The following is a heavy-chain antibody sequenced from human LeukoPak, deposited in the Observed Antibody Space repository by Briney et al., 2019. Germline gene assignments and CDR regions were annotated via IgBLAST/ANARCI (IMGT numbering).Heavy chain of an antibody. CDR1: GFTFSKSN. J-gene: IGHJ4*02. Sequence: PGGSLRLSCSVSGFTFSKSNMHWVRQTPGKGLEWVAFILYDGSSDSYADSVKGRFTVSRDNTRNTLYLVLNSLKAEDTAIYYCAKDWKYSIEYWGQGTLVTVSS. V-gene: IGHV3-30*02. D-gene: IGHD1-7*01. CDR3: AKDWKYSIEY. CDR2: ILYDGSSD.